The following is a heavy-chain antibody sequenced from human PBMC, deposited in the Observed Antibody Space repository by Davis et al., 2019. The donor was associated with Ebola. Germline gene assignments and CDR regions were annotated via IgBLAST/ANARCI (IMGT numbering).Heavy chain of an antibody. CDR3: ARTTRASGWFLDY. Sequence: SETLSLTCTVSGGSISSGSYYWSWIRQPPGKGLEWIGEINDSGNTNYNPSLKSRVTISVDTSKNQFSLKLSSVTAADTAVYYCARTTRASGWFLDYWGQGALVTVSS. V-gene: IGHV4-39*07. CDR2: INDSGNT. J-gene: IGHJ4*02. D-gene: IGHD6-19*01. CDR1: GGSISSGSYY.